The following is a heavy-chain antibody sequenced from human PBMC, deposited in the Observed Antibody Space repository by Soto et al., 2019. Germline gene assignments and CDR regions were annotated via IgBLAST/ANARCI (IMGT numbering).Heavy chain of an antibody. V-gene: IGHV3-53*02. D-gene: IGHD2-15*01. Sequence: EVQLVETGGGVIQRGGSLRLSCNASGFTVSSSYMSWVRQAPGMGLEWVAVIGSGGSTHYADSVKGRFTISRDNSKNMIYLQLHTLRAEDTAVYYCAKDLGPLRLLNYYFYGLDVWGQGTTVTVSS. CDR3: AKDLGPLRLLNYYFYGLDV. CDR2: IGSGGST. CDR1: GFTVSSSY. J-gene: IGHJ6*02.